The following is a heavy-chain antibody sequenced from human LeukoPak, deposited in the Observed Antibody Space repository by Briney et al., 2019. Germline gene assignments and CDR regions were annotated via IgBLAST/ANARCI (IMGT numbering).Heavy chain of an antibody. D-gene: IGHD3-9*01. CDR3: TTGGAHHYDFLTAYRR. CDR2: IKSKTDGGTT. V-gene: IGHV3-15*01. J-gene: IGHJ4*02. CDR1: GFTFSNAW. Sequence: GGSLRLSCAASGFTFSNAWMSWVRQAPGKGLEWVGRIKSKTDGGTTDYAAPVKGRFTISRDDSTNTLYLQMNGLKTEDTAVYYCTTGGAHHYDFLTAYRRWGQGTLVTVSS.